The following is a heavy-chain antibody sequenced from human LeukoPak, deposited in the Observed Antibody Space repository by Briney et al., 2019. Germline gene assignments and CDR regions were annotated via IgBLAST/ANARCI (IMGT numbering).Heavy chain of an antibody. D-gene: IGHD2-8*02. CDR2: INNSGST. Sequence: KPSETLSLTCAVYGGSFSGYYWSWIRQPPGKGQEWSGEINNSGSTNYNPSLKSRVTISVDTSKNQFSLKLSSVTAADTAVYYCARGSCTGGVCRYYYYYYYMDVWGKGTTVTVSS. V-gene: IGHV4-34*01. CDR1: GGSFSGYY. J-gene: IGHJ6*03. CDR3: ARGSCTGGVCRYYYYYYYMDV.